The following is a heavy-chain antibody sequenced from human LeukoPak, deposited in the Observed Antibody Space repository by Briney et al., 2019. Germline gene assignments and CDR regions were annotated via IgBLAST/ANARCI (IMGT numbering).Heavy chain of an antibody. V-gene: IGHV4-4*07. Sequence: SETLSLTCTVSGGSISSYYWSWIRQPAGKGLEWIGRIYISGSTNYNPSLKSRVTMSVDTSKNQFSLKLSSVTAADTAVYYCARDRPYDFWSGYYTVFDYWGQGTLVTVSS. CDR3: ARDRPYDFWSGYYTVFDY. D-gene: IGHD3-3*01. CDR2: IYISGST. CDR1: GGSISSYY. J-gene: IGHJ4*02.